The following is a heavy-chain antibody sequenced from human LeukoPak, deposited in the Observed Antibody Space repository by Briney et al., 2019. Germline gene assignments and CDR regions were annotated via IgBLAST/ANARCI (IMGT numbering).Heavy chain of an antibody. J-gene: IGHJ4*02. Sequence: SETLSLTCTVSGGSISPYYWYWIRQPPGKGLEWIGEINHSGSTNYNPSLKSRVTISVDTSKNQFSLKLSSVTAADTAVYYCARRRGGRYIVVVPAARGVYFDYWGQGTLVTVSS. D-gene: IGHD2-2*01. CDR2: INHSGST. CDR3: ARRRGGRYIVVVPAARGVYFDY. V-gene: IGHV4-34*01. CDR1: GGSISPYY.